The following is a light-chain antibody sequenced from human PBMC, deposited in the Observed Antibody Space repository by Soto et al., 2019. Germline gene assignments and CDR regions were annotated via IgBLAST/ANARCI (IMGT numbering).Light chain of an antibody. V-gene: IGLV2-14*03. CDR2: DVT. CDR3: SSYRRGSTYV. Sequence: QSVLTQPASGSGSPGQSITVSCTGTSSDVGGYNYVSWYQQHPGKAPRLLIYDVTNRPSGVSNRFSGSKSGNTASLTISGLQAEDEADYYCSSYRRGSTYVFGTGTKVTVL. J-gene: IGLJ1*01. CDR1: SSDVGGYNY.